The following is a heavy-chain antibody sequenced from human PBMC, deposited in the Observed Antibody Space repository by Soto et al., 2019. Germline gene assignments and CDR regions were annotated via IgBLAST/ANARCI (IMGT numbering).Heavy chain of an antibody. J-gene: IGHJ6*02. CDR2: ISAYNGNT. D-gene: IGHD6-13*01. V-gene: IGHV1-18*01. CDR3: AIDPIAAKRGADYGMDV. Sequence: ASVKVSCKASGYTFTSYGIRWVRQAPGQGLEWMGWISAYNGNTNYAQKLQGRVTMTTDTSTSTAYMELRSLRSDDTAVYYCAIDPIAAKRGADYGMDVWGQGTTVTVSS. CDR1: GYTFTSYG.